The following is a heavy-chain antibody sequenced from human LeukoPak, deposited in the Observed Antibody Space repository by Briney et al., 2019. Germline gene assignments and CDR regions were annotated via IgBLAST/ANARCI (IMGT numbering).Heavy chain of an antibody. D-gene: IGHD6-19*01. Sequence: GGSLRLSCAASGFTVSSNYMSWVRQAPGKGLEWVSVIYSGGSTYYADSVKGRFTISRDNSKNTLYLQMNSLRAEDTAVYYCARDQGYSSGWYSFDYWGQGTLVTVSS. V-gene: IGHV3-53*01. J-gene: IGHJ4*02. CDR3: ARDQGYSSGWYSFDY. CDR2: IYSGGST. CDR1: GFTVSSNY.